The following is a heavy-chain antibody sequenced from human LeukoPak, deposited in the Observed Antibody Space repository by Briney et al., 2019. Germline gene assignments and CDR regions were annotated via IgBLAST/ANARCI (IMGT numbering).Heavy chain of an antibody. CDR1: GGSISSGGYS. CDR2: INHSGST. J-gene: IGHJ6*02. V-gene: IGHV4-34*01. CDR3: ARARIQLWSYYYYYYGMDV. Sequence: SETLSLTCAVSGGSISSGGYSWSWIRQPPGKGLEWIGEINHSGSTNYNPSLKSRVTISVDTSKNQFSPKLSSVTAADTAVYYCARARIQLWSYYYYYYGMDVWGQGTTVTVSS. D-gene: IGHD5-18*01.